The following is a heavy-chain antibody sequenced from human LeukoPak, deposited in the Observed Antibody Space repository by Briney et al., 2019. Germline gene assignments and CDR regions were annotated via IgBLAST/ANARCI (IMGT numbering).Heavy chain of an antibody. CDR3: AKEEYSTRYYYYGMDV. CDR1: GFTFSSYS. CDR2: ISGGGDST. Sequence: SGGSLRLSCAASGFTFSSYSMNWVRQAPGKGLEWVSAISGGGDSTFYADSVKGRFTISRDNSKNTLYLQMSSLRAEDTAIYYCAKEEYSTRYYYYGMDVWGQGTTVTVSS. J-gene: IGHJ6*02. D-gene: IGHD2-2*01. V-gene: IGHV3-23*01.